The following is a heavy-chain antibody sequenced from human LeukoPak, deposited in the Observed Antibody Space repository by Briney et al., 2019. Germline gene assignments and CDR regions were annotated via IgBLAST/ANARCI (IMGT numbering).Heavy chain of an antibody. CDR3: ARHRGTMYSSSWYWFDP. V-gene: IGHV5-51*01. CDR2: IYPGDSDT. CDR1: GYSFTNYW. D-gene: IGHD6-13*01. Sequence: GESLKISCKGSGYSFTNYWIGWVRQMPGKGLEWMGIIYPGDSDTRYSPSFQGQVTISADKSISTAYLQWSSLKASDTAMYYCARHRGTMYSSSWYWFDPWGQGTLVTVSS. J-gene: IGHJ5*02.